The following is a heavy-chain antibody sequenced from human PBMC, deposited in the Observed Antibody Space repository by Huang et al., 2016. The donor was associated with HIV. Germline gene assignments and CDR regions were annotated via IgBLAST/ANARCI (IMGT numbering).Heavy chain of an antibody. D-gene: IGHD3-3*01. V-gene: IGHV4-30-4*08. CDR1: GDSIRSGGDY. Sequence: QVQLQESDPGLVKPSQTLSLTCTVSGDSIRSGGDYWTWIRQSPAKGLEWICYSYYSGSSDYKPSLKSRVSISIDAFKNRVSLKLKSVTVADTAVYYCARAPATHSVFFYWGQGTLVTVSA. J-gene: IGHJ4*02. CDR2: SYYSGSS. CDR3: ARAPATHSVFFY.